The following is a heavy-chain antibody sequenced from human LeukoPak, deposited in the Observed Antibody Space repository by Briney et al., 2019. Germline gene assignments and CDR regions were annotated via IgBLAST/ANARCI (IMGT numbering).Heavy chain of an antibody. CDR3: AILSWDGRGSFY. CDR1: GFTFSTYS. Sequence: PGXSLRLSCAASGFTFSTYSMSWVRQAPGKGLEWVSAIRSGGENTYYADSVRGRFTISRDNSRGTLSLQMNSLRAEDTAVYFCAILSWDGRGSFYWGQGTLVTVSS. V-gene: IGHV3-23*01. J-gene: IGHJ4*02. D-gene: IGHD2/OR15-2a*01. CDR2: IRSGGENT.